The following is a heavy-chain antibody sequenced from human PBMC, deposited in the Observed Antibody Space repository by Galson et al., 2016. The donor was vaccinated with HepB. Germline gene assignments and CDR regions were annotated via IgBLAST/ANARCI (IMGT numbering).Heavy chain of an antibody. V-gene: IGHV4-61*02. J-gene: IGHJ3*02. CDR3: ASDGYYDFLSGYYTMAFYI. D-gene: IGHD3-3*01. CDR1: GGSISSGSYY. CDR2: IYPSGST. Sequence: TLSLTCTVSGGSISSGSYYWSWIRQPAGKGLEWIGRIYPSGSTNYNPSLKSRVTIPVDTSKNQFSLKLTSVTAADTAVYYCASDGYYDFLSGYYTMAFYICGQGTMVTVSS.